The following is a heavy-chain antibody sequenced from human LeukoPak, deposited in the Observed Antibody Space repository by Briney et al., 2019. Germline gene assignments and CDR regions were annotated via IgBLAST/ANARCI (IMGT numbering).Heavy chain of an antibody. D-gene: IGHD3-10*01. J-gene: IGHJ4*02. CDR2: ISSGGAT. Sequence: GGALRLSCAASGFTFSSYAMSWVRQAPGKGLEWVSTISSGGATYYVDSVKGRFTISRDNAKNTLYLQMNSLKAEDTAVYYCAREGYYGSAALYSWGQGTLVTVSS. CDR3: AREGYYGSAALYS. CDR1: GFTFSSYA. V-gene: IGHV3-23*01.